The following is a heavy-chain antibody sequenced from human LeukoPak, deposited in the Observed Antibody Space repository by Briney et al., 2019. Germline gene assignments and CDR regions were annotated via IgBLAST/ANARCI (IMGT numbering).Heavy chain of an antibody. CDR3: ARDSALYGSGTYYYYMDV. CDR1: GGSISSYY. Sequence: PSETLSLTCTVSGGSISSYYWSWIRQPPGKGLEWIGRIYTSGSTNYDPSLKSRVTMSVDTSKNQFSLKLSSVTAADTAVYYCARDSALYGSGTYYYYMDVWGKGTTVTISS. J-gene: IGHJ6*03. V-gene: IGHV4-4*07. CDR2: IYTSGST. D-gene: IGHD3-10*01.